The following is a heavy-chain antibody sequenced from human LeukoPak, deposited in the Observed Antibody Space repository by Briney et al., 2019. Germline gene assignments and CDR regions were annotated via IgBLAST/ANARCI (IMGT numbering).Heavy chain of an antibody. Sequence: SETLSLTCAVSGGSISSGGYSWSWIRQPPGKGLEWIGYIYHSGSTYYNPSRKSRVTISVDRPKNQFSLKLSSVTAADTAVYYYARQWLVRRGYFDYWGQGTLVTVSS. CDR1: GGSISSGGYS. V-gene: IGHV4-30-2*01. CDR3: ARQWLVRRGYFDY. D-gene: IGHD6-19*01. J-gene: IGHJ4*02. CDR2: IYHSGST.